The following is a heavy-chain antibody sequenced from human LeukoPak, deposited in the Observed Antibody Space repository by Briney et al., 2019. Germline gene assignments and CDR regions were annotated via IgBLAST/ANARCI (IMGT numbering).Heavy chain of an antibody. V-gene: IGHV3-30*02. D-gene: IGHD3-10*01. CDR3: ANSVGSGSYDY. CDR1: GFTFSSYG. CDR2: IRYDGSNK. Sequence: GGSLRLSCAASGFTFSSYGMHWVRQAPGKGLEWVAFIRYDGSNKYYAGSVKGRFTISRDNSKNTLYLQMNSLRAEDTAVYYCANSVGSGSYDYWGQGTLVTVSS. J-gene: IGHJ4*02.